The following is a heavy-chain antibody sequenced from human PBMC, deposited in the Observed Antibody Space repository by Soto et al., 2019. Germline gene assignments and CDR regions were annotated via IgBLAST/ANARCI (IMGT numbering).Heavy chain of an antibody. V-gene: IGHV3-21*01. J-gene: IGHJ4*02. CDR1: GFTFSSYS. D-gene: IGHD1-20*01. Sequence: GGSLRLSCAASGFTFSSYSMNWVRQAPGKGLEWVSSISSSSSYIYYADSVKGRFTISRDNAKNSLYLQMNSLRAEDTAVYYCARCPDYKGVSFDYWGQGTLVTVSS. CDR3: ARCPDYKGVSFDY. CDR2: ISSSSSYI.